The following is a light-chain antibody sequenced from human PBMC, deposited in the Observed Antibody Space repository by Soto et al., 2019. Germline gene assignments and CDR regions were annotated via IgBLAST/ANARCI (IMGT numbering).Light chain of an antibody. J-gene: IGLJ3*02. CDR1: RSNVGDNA. V-gene: IGLV1-36*01. Sequence: QSVLTQPPSVSEAPRQRVTISCSGSRSNVGDNAGNWYQQLPGKAPKLLIYYDDLLTSGVSDRFSGSKSGTSASLAISGLQSEDEGDYYCEAWDDSLNGWVFVGGTKLTVL. CDR2: YDD. CDR3: EAWDDSLNGWV.